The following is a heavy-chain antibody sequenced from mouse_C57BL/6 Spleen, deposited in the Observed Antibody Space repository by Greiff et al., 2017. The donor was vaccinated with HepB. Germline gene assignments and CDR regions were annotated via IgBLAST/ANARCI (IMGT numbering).Heavy chain of an antibody. CDR2: IYPRSGNT. Sequence: VQLQQSGAELARPGASVKLSCKASGYTFTSYGISWVKQRTGQGLEWIGEIYPRSGNTYYNDKFKGKATLTADKSSSTAYMELRSLTSEDSAVYFCARLYGSLYYYAMDYWGQGTSVTVSS. CDR3: ARLYGSLYYYAMDY. J-gene: IGHJ4*01. CDR1: GYTFTSYG. V-gene: IGHV1-81*01. D-gene: IGHD1-1*01.